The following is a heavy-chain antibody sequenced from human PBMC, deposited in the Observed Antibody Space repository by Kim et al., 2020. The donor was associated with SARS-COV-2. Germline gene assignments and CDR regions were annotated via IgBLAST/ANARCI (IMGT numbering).Heavy chain of an antibody. J-gene: IGHJ3*02. CDR3: VRSILTGYYDVVTAIKDAFDI. Sequence: ASVKVSCKASGYTFTGYYMHWVRQAPGQGLEWMGWINPNSGGTNYAQKFQGWVTMTRDTSISTAYMELSRLRSDDTAVYYCVRSILTGYYDVVTAIKDAFDIWGQGTMVTVSS. CDR1: GYTFTGYY. D-gene: IGHD3-9*01. CDR2: INPNSGGT. V-gene: IGHV1-2*04.